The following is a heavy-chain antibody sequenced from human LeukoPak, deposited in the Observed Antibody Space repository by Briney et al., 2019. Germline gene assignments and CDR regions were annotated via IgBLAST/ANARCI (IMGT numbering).Heavy chain of an antibody. J-gene: IGHJ6*02. CDR1: GYTFTSYG. CDR2: ISAYNGNT. CDR3: ARDGQFGEYGDGDYPPASYYYYYYGMDV. V-gene: IGHV1-18*01. Sequence: GASVKVSCKASGYTFTSYGISWVRQAPGQGLEWMGWISAYNGNTNYAQKLQGRVTMTTDTSTSTAYMELRSLRSDDTAVYYCARDGQFGEYGDGDYPPASYYYYYYGMDVWGQGTTVTVSS. D-gene: IGHD4-17*01.